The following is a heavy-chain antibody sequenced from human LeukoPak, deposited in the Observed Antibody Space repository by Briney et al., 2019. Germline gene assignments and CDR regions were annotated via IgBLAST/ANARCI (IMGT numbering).Heavy chain of an antibody. D-gene: IGHD3-10*01. CDR2: IYYSGST. J-gene: IGHJ4*02. CDR1: GRSSSSSSYY. Sequence: PSETLSLTCTVSGRSSSSSSYYWGWIRQPPGKGLEWIGSIYYSGSTYYNPSLKSRVTISVDTSKNRFSLKLSSVTAADTAVYYCANNLYASGNYFTYWGQGTLVTVSS. V-gene: IGHV4-39*07. CDR3: ANNLYASGNYFTY.